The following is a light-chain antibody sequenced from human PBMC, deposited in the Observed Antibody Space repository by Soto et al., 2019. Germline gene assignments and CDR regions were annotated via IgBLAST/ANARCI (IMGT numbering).Light chain of an antibody. V-gene: IGKV1D-13*01. CDR2: DAS. CDR1: QGIARA. Sequence: AIHLTQSPSSLSATVGDSLTITCRASQGIARALAWYQQKPGKAPKLLIYDASSLESGVPSRFSGSGYVTDFTLTITSLQPEDFATYYCQQFSNCPLTFGGGTKVEIK. CDR3: QQFSNCPLT. J-gene: IGKJ4*01.